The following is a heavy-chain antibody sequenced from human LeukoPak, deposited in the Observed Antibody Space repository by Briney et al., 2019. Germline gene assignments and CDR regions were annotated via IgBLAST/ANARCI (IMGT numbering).Heavy chain of an antibody. CDR2: IGTAGDP. CDR3: ARVVRGAYYGMDV. Sequence: GRSLRLSCAASGFTFSSYDMHWVRQATGKGLEWVSAIGTAGDPYYPGSVKGRFTISRENAKNSLYLQMNSLRAGDTAVYYCARVVRGAYYGMDVWGKGTTVTVSS. CDR1: GFTFSSYD. D-gene: IGHD3-10*02. J-gene: IGHJ6*04. V-gene: IGHV3-13*05.